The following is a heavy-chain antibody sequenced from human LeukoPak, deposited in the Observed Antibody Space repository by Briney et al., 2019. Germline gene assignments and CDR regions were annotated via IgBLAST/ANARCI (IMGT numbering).Heavy chain of an antibody. CDR2: VNPDSGNT. D-gene: IGHD3-9*01. CDR3: ARELRYFDWLLSFDY. Sequence: ASVKVSCKASGYTFTNYDINWVRQATGQGLEWMGWVNPDSGNTGYAQKFQGRVTMTRNTSISTAYMELSSLRSEDTAMYYCARELRYFDWLLSFDYWGQGTLVTVSS. V-gene: IGHV1-8*01. CDR1: GYTFTNYD. J-gene: IGHJ4*02.